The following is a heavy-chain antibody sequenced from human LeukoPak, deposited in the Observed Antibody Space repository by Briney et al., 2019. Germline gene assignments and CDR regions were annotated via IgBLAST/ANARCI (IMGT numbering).Heavy chain of an antibody. CDR2: IYTSGST. Sequence: SETLSLTCTVSGYSVNTDYYWSWIRQPAGKGLEWIGRIYTSGSTNYNPSLKSRVTMSVDTSKNQFSLKLSSVTAADTAVYYCATTYYYDSSGYPTGLWGQGTLVTVSS. CDR1: GYSVNTDYY. D-gene: IGHD3-22*01. J-gene: IGHJ4*02. CDR3: ATTYYYDSSGYPTGL. V-gene: IGHV4-4*07.